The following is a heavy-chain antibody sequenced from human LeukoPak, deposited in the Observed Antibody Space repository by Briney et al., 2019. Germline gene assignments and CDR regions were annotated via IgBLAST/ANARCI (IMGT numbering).Heavy chain of an antibody. Sequence: PSETLSLTCTVSGGSISSYYWSWIRQHPGKGLEWIGYIYYSGSTNYNPSLKGRVTISVDTSKNQFSLKLSSVTAADTAVYYCARSGLWFGELMGYWGQGTLVTVSS. CDR3: ARSGLWFGELMGY. CDR2: IYYSGST. J-gene: IGHJ4*02. CDR1: GGSISSYY. V-gene: IGHV4-59*01. D-gene: IGHD3-10*01.